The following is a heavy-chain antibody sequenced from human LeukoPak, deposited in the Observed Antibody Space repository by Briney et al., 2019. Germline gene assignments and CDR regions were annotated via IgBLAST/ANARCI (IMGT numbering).Heavy chain of an antibody. V-gene: IGHV1-69*04. CDR1: GGTFSSYA. CDR3: ARYGADYYDSSGNFDH. J-gene: IGHJ4*02. D-gene: IGHD3-22*01. CDR2: IIPIFGIA. Sequence: GASVKVSCKASGGTFSSYAISWVRQAPGQGLEWMGRIIPIFGIANYAQKFQGRVTITADKSTSTAYMELSSLRSEDTAVYYCARYGADYYDSSGNFDHWGQGTLVTVSS.